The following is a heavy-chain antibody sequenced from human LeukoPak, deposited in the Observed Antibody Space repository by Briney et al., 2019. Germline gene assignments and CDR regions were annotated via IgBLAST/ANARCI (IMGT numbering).Heavy chain of an antibody. V-gene: IGHV4-61*02. Sequence: SETLSLTCTVSGGSISSGSYYWSWIRQPAGKGLEWIGRIYTSGSTNYNPSLKSRVTISVDTSKNQFSLKLSSVTAADTAVYYCARAGGSGLIDYWGQGTLVTVSS. CDR1: GGSISSGSYY. J-gene: IGHJ4*02. D-gene: IGHD6-19*01. CDR3: ARAGGSGLIDY. CDR2: IYTSGST.